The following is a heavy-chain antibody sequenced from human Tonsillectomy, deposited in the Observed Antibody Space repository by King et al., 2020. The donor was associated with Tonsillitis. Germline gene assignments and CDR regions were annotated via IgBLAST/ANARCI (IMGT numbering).Heavy chain of an antibody. CDR2: INPSGGST. D-gene: IGHD2-2*01. CDR1: GYTFTSYY. V-gene: IGHV1-46*01. CDR3: ARVPRGGDIVVGHLDC. J-gene: IGHJ4*02. Sequence: VQLVESGAEVKKPGASVKVSCKASGYTFTSYYMHWVRQAPGQGLEWMGIINPSGGSTMYAQKFQGRVTMTRDTSTSTVYMELSSLRSEDTAVYYCARVPRGGDIVVGHLDCWGQGTLVTVSS.